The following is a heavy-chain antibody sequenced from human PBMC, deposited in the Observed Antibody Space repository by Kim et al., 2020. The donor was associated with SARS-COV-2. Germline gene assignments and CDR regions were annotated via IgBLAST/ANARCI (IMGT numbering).Heavy chain of an antibody. CDR3: ARDGGGAAAGYDY. CDR2: ISTYNGDI. J-gene: IGHJ4*02. V-gene: IGHV1-18*01. Sequence: ASVKVSCKASGYTFSSHGITWVRQAPGQGLEWMGWISTYNGDITYAQKFQGRVTMITDTSTSTAYMELRSLSSDDTAVYYCARDGGGAAAGYDYWGQGTL. CDR1: GYTFSSHG. D-gene: IGHD6-13*01.